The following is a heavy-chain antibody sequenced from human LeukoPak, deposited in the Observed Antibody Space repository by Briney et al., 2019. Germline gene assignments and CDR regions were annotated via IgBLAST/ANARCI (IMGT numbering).Heavy chain of an antibody. V-gene: IGHV3-23*01. CDR3: AKVSAIVVVPAAQY. Sequence: GGSLRLSCAASGFTFSSYAMNWARQAPGKGLEWVSAISGSGDSTYYADSVKGRFTISRDNSKNTLYLQMNSLRAEDTAIYYCAKVSAIVVVPAAQYWGQGTLVTVSS. J-gene: IGHJ4*02. CDR1: GFTFSSYA. D-gene: IGHD2-2*01. CDR2: ISGSGDST.